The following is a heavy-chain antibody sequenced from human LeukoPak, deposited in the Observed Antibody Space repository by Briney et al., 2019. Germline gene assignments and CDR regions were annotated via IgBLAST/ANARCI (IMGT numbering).Heavy chain of an antibody. Sequence: PGGSLRLSCVASEFTFTTYTMNWVRQAPGKGLEWVSYIGNGGHIIYYADSVKGRFTISRDDAQNSLYLQLNRLRPEDTAVYYCARDLFQQAPDYWGQGTLVTVSS. V-gene: IGHV3-48*01. CDR1: EFTFTTYT. J-gene: IGHJ4*02. CDR2: IGNGGHII. CDR3: ARDLFQQAPDY.